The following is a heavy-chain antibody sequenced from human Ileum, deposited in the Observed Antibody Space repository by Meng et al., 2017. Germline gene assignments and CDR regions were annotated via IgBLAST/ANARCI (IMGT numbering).Heavy chain of an antibody. D-gene: IGHD6-19*01. CDR3: ARDDSGWGKYDY. J-gene: IGHJ4*02. CDR1: GFTFSSYC. CDR2: IWYDGSNK. Sequence: VQLVEVGGGVGQPGRSLRLSCAASGFTFSSYCMHWVRQAPGKGLEWVAVIWYDGSNKYYADSVKGRFTISRDNSKNTLYLQMDSLRPEDTAIYFCARDDSGWGKYDYWGQGTLVTVSS. V-gene: IGHV3-33*01.